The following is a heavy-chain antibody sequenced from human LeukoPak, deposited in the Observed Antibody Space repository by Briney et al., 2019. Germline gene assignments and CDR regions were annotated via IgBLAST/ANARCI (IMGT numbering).Heavy chain of an antibody. CDR3: ARGSGSGWPLDR. Sequence: GGSPTLSCAASGFAFSNYAMSWVRQAPGKGLQWVAIVYAGGTTDYSDSVRGRFHISRDSSNNTLSLQINSLRAEDTAVYYCARGSGSGWPLDRWGQGALVTVSS. V-gene: IGHV3-23*03. CDR2: VYAGGTT. J-gene: IGHJ5*02. D-gene: IGHD6-19*01. CDR1: GFAFSNYA.